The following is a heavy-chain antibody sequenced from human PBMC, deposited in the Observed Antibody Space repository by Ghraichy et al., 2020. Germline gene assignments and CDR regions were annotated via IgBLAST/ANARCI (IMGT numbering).Heavy chain of an antibody. D-gene: IGHD2-15*01. V-gene: IGHV4-59*01. Sequence: SETLSLTCTVSGGSISSYYWSWIRQPPGKGLEWIGYIYYSGSTNYNPSLKSRVTISVDTSKNQFSLKLSSVTAADTAVYYCARVVAGGLGLIFDYWGQGTLVTVSS. J-gene: IGHJ4*02. CDR1: GGSISSYY. CDR2: IYYSGST. CDR3: ARVVAGGLGLIFDY.